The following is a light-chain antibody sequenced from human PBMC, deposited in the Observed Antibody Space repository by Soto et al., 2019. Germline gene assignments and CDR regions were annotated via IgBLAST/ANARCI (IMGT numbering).Light chain of an antibody. V-gene: IGKV3-11*01. Sequence: EIVLTQSPATLSLSPGERATLSCRASQSVSNYLAWYQQKPGQAPMLLIYDASNRATGIPARFSGSGSGTDFTLTISSLEPEDFAVYFCQHRAGWPPALTFGGGTKVEIK. J-gene: IGKJ4*01. CDR3: QHRAGWPPALT. CDR2: DAS. CDR1: QSVSNY.